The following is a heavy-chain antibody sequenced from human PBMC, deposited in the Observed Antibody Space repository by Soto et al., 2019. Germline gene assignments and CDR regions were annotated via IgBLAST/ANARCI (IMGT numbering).Heavy chain of an antibody. J-gene: IGHJ3*02. CDR1: GGSISSGGYS. CDR3: ARDSGDSSGYSAFDI. V-gene: IGHV4-30-2*01. CDR2: IYHSGST. Sequence: QLQLQESGSGLVKPSQTLSLTCAVSGGSISSGGYSWSWIRQPPGKGLEWIGYIYHSGSTYYTPSLKSRVTVSVDRSKNQFSLKLSSVTAADTAVYYCARDSGDSSGYSAFDIWGQGTMVTVSS. D-gene: IGHD3-22*01.